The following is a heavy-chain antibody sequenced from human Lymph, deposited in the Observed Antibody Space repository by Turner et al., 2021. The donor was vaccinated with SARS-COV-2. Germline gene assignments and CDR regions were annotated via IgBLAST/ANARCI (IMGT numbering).Heavy chain of an antibody. J-gene: IGHJ4*02. D-gene: IGHD1-26*01. Sequence: EVQLVESGGGLVQPGRSLRLSCAASGFTFDDYAMHWVRQAPGKGLEGVSGINWSGGSIAYADSVKGRFTISRDNPKNSLYLQMNSLRAEDTAFYYCAKDLAGTYYSSFDYWGQGTLVTVSS. CDR2: INWSGGSI. CDR1: GFTFDDYA. V-gene: IGHV3-9*01. CDR3: AKDLAGTYYSSFDY.